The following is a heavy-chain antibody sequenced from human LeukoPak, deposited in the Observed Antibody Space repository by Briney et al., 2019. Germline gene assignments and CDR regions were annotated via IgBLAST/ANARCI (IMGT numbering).Heavy chain of an antibody. CDR3: ARDHYYGSGSYYNGARGWFDP. Sequence: SETLSLTCTVSGGSISAYYWSWIRQPPGKGLEWIGYIYYSRSTNYNPSLKSRVTISVDTSKNQFSLKLSSVTAADTAVYYCARDHYYGSGSYYNGARGWFDPWGQGTLVTVSS. J-gene: IGHJ5*02. CDR2: IYYSRST. V-gene: IGHV4-59*12. CDR1: GGSISAYY. D-gene: IGHD3-10*01.